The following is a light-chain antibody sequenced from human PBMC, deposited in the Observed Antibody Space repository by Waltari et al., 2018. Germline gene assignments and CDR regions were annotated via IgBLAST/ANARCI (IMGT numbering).Light chain of an antibody. Sequence: EIVLTQSPGTLSLSPGERATLSCRTSQSVTGSYLAWYQQNPGPAPRLLISCASSRATGIPDRFSGSGSGPDFTLTISRLEPEDFAVYYCQQYGSSPRTFGQGTRVEIK. CDR2: CAS. CDR1: QSVTGSY. V-gene: IGKV3-20*01. CDR3: QQYGSSPRT. J-gene: IGKJ1*01.